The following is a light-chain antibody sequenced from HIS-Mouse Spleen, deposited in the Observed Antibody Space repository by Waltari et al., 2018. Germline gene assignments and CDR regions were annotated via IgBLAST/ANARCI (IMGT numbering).Light chain of an antibody. J-gene: IGLJ3*02. CDR1: SRDVGSYNL. Sequence: QSALTQPASVSGSPGQSITISCTGTSRDVGSYNLASWYQQLPGKAPKLMIYEGSKRPSGVSNRFSGSKSGNTASLTLSGLQAEDEADYYCCSYAGSSTYWVFGGGTKLTVL. CDR3: CSYAGSSTYWV. V-gene: IGLV2-23*01. CDR2: EGS.